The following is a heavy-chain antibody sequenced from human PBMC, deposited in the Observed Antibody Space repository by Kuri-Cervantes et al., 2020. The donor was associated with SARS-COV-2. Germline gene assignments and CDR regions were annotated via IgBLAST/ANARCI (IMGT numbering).Heavy chain of an antibody. CDR2: ISAGGDTV. Sequence: GESLKISCAASGFSFSGYAMSWVRQAPGKGLERVSAISAGGDTVLYADSVRGRFTISRDNSKNTLYLQTNSLRAEDTAIYYCAKVILNSDSSTLGRFDFWGLGTLVTVSS. CDR3: AKVILNSDSSTLGRFDF. V-gene: IGHV3-23*01. J-gene: IGHJ4*02. CDR1: GFSFSGYA. D-gene: IGHD6-13*01.